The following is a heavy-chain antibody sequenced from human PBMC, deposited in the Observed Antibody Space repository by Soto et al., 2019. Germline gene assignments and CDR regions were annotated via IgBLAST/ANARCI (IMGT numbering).Heavy chain of an antibody. CDR1: GGTFSSYA. V-gene: IGHV1-69*13. CDR3: ATSGPNYYDSSGYYLSIDY. Sequence: SVKVSCKASGGTFSSYAISWVRQAPGQGLEWMGGIIPIFGTANYAQKFQGRVTITADESTSTAYMELSSLRSEDTAVYYCATSGPNYYDSSGYYLSIDYWGQGTLVTVSS. J-gene: IGHJ4*02. CDR2: IIPIFGTA. D-gene: IGHD3-22*01.